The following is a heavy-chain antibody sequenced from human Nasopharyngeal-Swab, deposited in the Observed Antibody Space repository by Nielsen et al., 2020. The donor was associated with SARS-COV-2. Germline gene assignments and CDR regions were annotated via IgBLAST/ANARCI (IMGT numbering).Heavy chain of an antibody. V-gene: IGHV3-33*01. D-gene: IGHD3-16*02. J-gene: IGHJ5*02. CDR2: IWYDGSNK. Sequence: GESLKIPCAAPGFTLSSYGMHWVRPAPGKGPEWVAVIWYDGSNKYHADSVKGRFTISRDNSKNTLYLQMNSLRAEDTAVYYFARESYYVYIWGCYRYTGGTQNWFDPWGQGTLVTVSS. CDR1: GFTLSSYG. CDR3: ARESYYVYIWGCYRYTGGTQNWFDP.